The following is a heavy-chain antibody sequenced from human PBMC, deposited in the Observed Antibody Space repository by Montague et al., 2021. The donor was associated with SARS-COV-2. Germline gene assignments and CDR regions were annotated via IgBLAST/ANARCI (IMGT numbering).Heavy chain of an antibody. CDR1: GFSFSSYW. V-gene: IGHV3-7*01. CDR3: ARVPSSSWYFEY. D-gene: IGHD6-13*01. Sequence: SLRLSCAASGFSFSSYWMSWVRQAPGKGLEWVANIKQDGSEKYYVDSVKGRFTISRDNAKHSLYLQMNSLRAEDTAVYYCARVPSSSWYFEYWGQGTLVTVSS. CDR2: IKQDGSEK. J-gene: IGHJ4*02.